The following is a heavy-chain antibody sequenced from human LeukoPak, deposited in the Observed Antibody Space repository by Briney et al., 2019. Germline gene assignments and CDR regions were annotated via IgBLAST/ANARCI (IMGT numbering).Heavy chain of an antibody. CDR1: GGTFSSYA. CDR3: ARGGGSQAFDY. D-gene: IGHD1-26*01. V-gene: IGHV1-69*05. Sequence: ASVKVSCKASGGTFSSYAISWVRQAPGQGLEWMGGIIPIFGTANYAQKFQGRVTITTDESTGTAYMELSSLRSEDTAVYYCARGGGSQAFDYWGQGTLVTVSS. CDR2: IIPIFGTA. J-gene: IGHJ4*02.